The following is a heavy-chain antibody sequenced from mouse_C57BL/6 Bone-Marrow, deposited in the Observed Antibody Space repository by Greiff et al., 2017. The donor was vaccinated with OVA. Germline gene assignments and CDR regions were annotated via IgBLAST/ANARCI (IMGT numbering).Heavy chain of an antibody. D-gene: IGHD4-1*02. Sequence: QVQLQQPGAELMKPGASVKLSCKASGYTFTGYWIHWVKQRPGQGLEWIGEIYPNSGSTKYNEKFKGKATFTADTSSNTAYMQLSSLATEDSAIEYCAIYNCISAWFAYWGQGTLVTVSA. CDR3: AIYNCISAWFAY. J-gene: IGHJ3*01. V-gene: IGHV1-9*01. CDR2: IYPNSGST. CDR1: GYTFTGYW.